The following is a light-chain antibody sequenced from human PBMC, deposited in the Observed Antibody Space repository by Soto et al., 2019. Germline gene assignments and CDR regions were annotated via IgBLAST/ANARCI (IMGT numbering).Light chain of an antibody. CDR1: QSISGW. CDR2: TAS. Sequence: LRMTQSPSTPSTSAGDRVTITFRASQSISGWLAWYQQKPGKAPNLLMYTASNLQSGVPSRFSGSGSGTDFTLTISSLQPEDFATYYCQQSYSTPISFGQGTRLEI. V-gene: IGKV1-39*01. J-gene: IGKJ5*01. CDR3: QQSYSTPIS.